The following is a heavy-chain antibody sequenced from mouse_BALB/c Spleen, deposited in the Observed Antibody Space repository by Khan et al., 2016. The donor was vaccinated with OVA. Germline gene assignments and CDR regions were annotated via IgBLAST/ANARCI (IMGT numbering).Heavy chain of an antibody. CDR3: TSSGYAAWFPN. CDR2: IDPENGNT. CDR1: GINLEDYY. D-gene: IGHD3-1*01. Sequence: VQLQQSGAELVRPGALVKLSCKASGINLEDYYMHWVKQRPAQGLEWIGWIDPENGNTIYDTKFQGKASITADTSSSPAYLQLSSLTSDDTAVSYCTSSGYAAWFPNGGQGTLVTVSA. J-gene: IGHJ3*01. V-gene: IGHV14-1*02.